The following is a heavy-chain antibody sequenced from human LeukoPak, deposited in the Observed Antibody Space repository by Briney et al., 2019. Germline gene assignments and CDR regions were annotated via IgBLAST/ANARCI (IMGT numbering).Heavy chain of an antibody. Sequence: GASVKVSCKASGYTFTSYGISWVRQAPGQGLEWMGWISAYNGNTNYAQKLQGRVTMTTDTSTSTAYMELRSLRSDDTAVYYCARELTADQPYGDYSIYYYYGMDVWGQGTTVTVSS. CDR3: ARELTADQPYGDYSIYYYYGMDV. V-gene: IGHV1-18*01. CDR2: ISAYNGNT. D-gene: IGHD4-17*01. CDR1: GYTFTSYG. J-gene: IGHJ6*02.